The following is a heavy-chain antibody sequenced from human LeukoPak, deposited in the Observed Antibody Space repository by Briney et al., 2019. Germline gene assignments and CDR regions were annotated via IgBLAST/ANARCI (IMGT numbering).Heavy chain of an antibody. CDR1: GGSFSGYY. CDR2: INHSGST. V-gene: IGHV4-34*01. J-gene: IGHJ4*02. CDR3: GRGSSGSYSSFDY. Sequence: PSETLSLTCAVYGGSFSGYYWSWIRQPPGKGLEWIGEINHSGSTNYNPSLKSRVTISVDTSRNQFSLKLSSVTAADTAVYYCGRGSSGSYSSFDYWGQGTLVTVSS. D-gene: IGHD1-26*01.